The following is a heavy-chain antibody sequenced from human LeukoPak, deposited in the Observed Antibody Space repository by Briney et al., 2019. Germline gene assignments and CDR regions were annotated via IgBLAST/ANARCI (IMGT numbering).Heavy chain of an antibody. CDR3: AKMATYYDILTGYLDY. Sequence: GGSLRLSCAASGFTFSSYAMSWVRQAPGKGLEGVSAISGSGGSTYYADSVKGRFTISRDNSKNTLYLQMNSLRAEDTAVYYCAKMATYYDILTGYLDYWGQGTLVTVSS. CDR2: ISGSGGST. CDR1: GFTFSSYA. V-gene: IGHV3-23*01. J-gene: IGHJ4*02. D-gene: IGHD3-9*01.